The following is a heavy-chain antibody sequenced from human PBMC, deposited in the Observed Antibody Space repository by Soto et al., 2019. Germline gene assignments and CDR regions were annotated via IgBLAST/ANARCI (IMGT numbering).Heavy chain of an antibody. CDR3: AGRFTITFGDYFDY. J-gene: IGHJ4*02. V-gene: IGHV4-39*01. Sequence: QLQLQESGPGLVKPSETLSLTCTVSGGSISSSSYYWAWIRQSPGKGLEWIGSISSGGSTYYNPSLTSRVPISVATSKTQFSLKLSSMTAADTAVYHCAGRFTITFGDYFDYWGQGALVTVSS. CDR1: GGSISSSSYY. D-gene: IGHD3-16*01. CDR2: ISSGGST.